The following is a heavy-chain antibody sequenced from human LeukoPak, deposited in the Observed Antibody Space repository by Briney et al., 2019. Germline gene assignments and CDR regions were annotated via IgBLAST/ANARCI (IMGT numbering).Heavy chain of an antibody. Sequence: PRRTLRLSCAAPGFSFDDYAIHWGRQAPGKGLEWVSLISGDGGSTFYADTVKGRFNIYRDNRNNSVYLQLSSLGSEVPALYYCARESERSGWCDYWGQGTVVTV. D-gene: IGHD6-19*01. CDR2: ISGDGGST. V-gene: IGHV3-43*02. J-gene: IGHJ4*02. CDR1: GFSFDDYA. CDR3: ARESERSGWCDY.